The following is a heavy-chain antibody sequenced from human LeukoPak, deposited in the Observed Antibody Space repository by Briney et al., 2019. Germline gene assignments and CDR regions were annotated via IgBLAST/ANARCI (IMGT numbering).Heavy chain of an antibody. CDR2: IRGSGGST. CDR1: GFTLSSYC. CDR3: AKDRIDYSGYAYDY. J-gene: IGHJ4*02. D-gene: IGHD5-12*01. V-gene: IGHV3-23*01. Sequence: GGSLRLSCAASGFTLSSYCISCVRQARGEWLEWVSAIRGSGGSTDYADCVKGRFTISSANSKTKMYLQLKSMRPEDKDVYYCAKDRIDYSGYAYDYWGQGTLVTVSS.